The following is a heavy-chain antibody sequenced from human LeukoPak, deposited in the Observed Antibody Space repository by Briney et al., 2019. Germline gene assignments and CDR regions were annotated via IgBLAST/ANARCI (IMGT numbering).Heavy chain of an antibody. CDR2: VYHSGST. V-gene: IGHV4-4*02. D-gene: IGHD6-19*01. Sequence: SETLSPTCAVSGGSISSSNWWSWVRQPPGKGLEWIGEVYHSGSTNYNASLESRVTISIDKSKNQFSLKLSSVTAADTAVYYCARLAIAVTPYYFDFWGQGTLVTVSS. CDR3: ARLAIAVTPYYFDF. CDR1: GGSISSSNW. J-gene: IGHJ4*02.